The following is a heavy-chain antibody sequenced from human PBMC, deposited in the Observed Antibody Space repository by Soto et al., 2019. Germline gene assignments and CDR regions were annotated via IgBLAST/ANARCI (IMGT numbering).Heavy chain of an antibody. CDR1: GGFVSSGSYY. Sequence: QVQLQQWGAGLLKPSETLSLTCAVYGGFVSSGSYYWSWIRQPPGKGLAWIGEMSHSGGTHLNPSLKSPVAISVDTSKNQFSLRLSSVTAADTALYYCARVERGTVTTVVDAFDIWGPGTMVTVSS. CDR3: ARVERGTVTTVVDAFDI. V-gene: IGHV4-34*01. J-gene: IGHJ3*02. D-gene: IGHD1-1*01. CDR2: MSHSGGT.